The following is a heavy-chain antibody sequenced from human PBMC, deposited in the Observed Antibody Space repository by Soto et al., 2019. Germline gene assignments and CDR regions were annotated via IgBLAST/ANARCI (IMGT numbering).Heavy chain of an antibody. CDR1: GFSLSTSGVG. D-gene: IGHD1-20*01. J-gene: IGHJ4*02. CDR3: AHSYIWKSLFDY. V-gene: IGHV2-5*02. Sequence: QITLKESGPTLVKPTQTLTLTCTFSGFSLSTSGVGVGWIRQPPGKALEWLALIYWDDDKRYSPSLKSRLTITKDTSKHQVVLTMTNMDPVDTATYYCAHSYIWKSLFDYWGQGTLVTVSS. CDR2: IYWDDDK.